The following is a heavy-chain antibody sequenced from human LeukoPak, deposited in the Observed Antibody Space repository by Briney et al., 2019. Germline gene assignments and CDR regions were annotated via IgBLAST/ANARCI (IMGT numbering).Heavy chain of an antibody. CDR1: GGTFSSYA. J-gene: IGHJ5*02. Sequence: GASVKVSCKASGGTFSSYAISWVRQAPGQGLEWMGGIIPIFGTANYAQKFQGRVTITTDESTSTAYMELSSLRSEDTAVYYCARGAQYCSSTSCYRSWFDPWGQGTLVTVSS. CDR3: ARGAQYCSSTSCYRSWFDP. CDR2: IIPIFGTA. D-gene: IGHD2-2*02. V-gene: IGHV1-69*05.